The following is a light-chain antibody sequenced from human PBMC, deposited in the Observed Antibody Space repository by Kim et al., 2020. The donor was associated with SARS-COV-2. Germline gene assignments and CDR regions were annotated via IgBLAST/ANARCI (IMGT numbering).Light chain of an antibody. V-gene: IGKV3-11*01. CDR3: QHRSNWPIT. CDR2: DAS. J-gene: IGKJ5*01. CDR1: QSVRSY. Sequence: EIVLTQSPATLSMSPGERATLSCRASQSVRSYLAWYQQKPGQAPRLLIYDASNRATGIPPRFSGSGSGTDFTLTISSLDPEDFAVYYCQHRSNWPITFGQGTRLEIK.